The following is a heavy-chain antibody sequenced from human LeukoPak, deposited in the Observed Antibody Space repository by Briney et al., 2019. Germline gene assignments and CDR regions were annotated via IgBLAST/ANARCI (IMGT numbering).Heavy chain of an antibody. D-gene: IGHD6-13*01. CDR1: GGSFSGYY. V-gene: IGHV4-34*01. CDR2: INHSGST. CDR3: ARGRRRAAAGLYCYYGMDV. Sequence: PSETLSLTCAVYGGSFSGYYWSWIRQPPGKGLEWIGEINHSGSTNYNPSLKSRVTISVDTSKNQFSLKLSSVTAADTAVYYCARGRRRAAAGLYCYYGMDVWGQGTTVTVSS. J-gene: IGHJ6*02.